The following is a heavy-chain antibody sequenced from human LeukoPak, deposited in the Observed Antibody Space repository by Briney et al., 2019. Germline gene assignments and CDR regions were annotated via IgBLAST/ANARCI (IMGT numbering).Heavy chain of an antibody. CDR3: ARDAPRLGPRSNSWFDP. V-gene: IGHV1-18*01. CDR1: GYTFTTYG. J-gene: IGHJ5*02. Sequence: ASVKVSCKASGYTFTTYGISWVRQAPGQGLEWMGWISAYNGNTNYAQKLQGRVTMTTDTSTSTAYMELRSLRSDDTAVYYCARDAPRLGPRSNSWFDPWGQGTLVTVSS. D-gene: IGHD4-11*01. CDR2: ISAYNGNT.